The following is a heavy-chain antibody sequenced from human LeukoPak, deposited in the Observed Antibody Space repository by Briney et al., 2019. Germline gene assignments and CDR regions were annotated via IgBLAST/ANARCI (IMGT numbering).Heavy chain of an antibody. CDR1: GGSISSSSYY. D-gene: IGHD3-22*01. Sequence: SETLSLTCTVSGGSISSSSYYWGWIRQPPGKGLEWIGSIYYRGITYYNPSLKSRVTISVDTSKNQFSLKLSSVTAADTAVYYCARVVYDSSTYPKSYFDFWGQGTQVTVSS. CDR3: ARVVYDSSTYPKSYFDF. J-gene: IGHJ4*02. CDR2: IYYRGIT. V-gene: IGHV4-39*07.